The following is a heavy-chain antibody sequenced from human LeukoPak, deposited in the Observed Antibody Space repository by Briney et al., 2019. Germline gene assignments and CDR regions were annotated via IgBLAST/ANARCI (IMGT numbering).Heavy chain of an antibody. CDR3: SNGIYDSSY. J-gene: IGHJ4*02. Sequence: GGSLRLSCTTSGFTFTRYWMAWIRQSPGKGLEWVANVKQDGSQAYYLESVEGRFTISRDNAKTSLYLHMNNLRAEDPAVYYCSNGIYDSSYWGQGTLVTVSS. D-gene: IGHD6-6*01. CDR1: GFTFTRYW. V-gene: IGHV3-7*01. CDR2: VKQDGSQA.